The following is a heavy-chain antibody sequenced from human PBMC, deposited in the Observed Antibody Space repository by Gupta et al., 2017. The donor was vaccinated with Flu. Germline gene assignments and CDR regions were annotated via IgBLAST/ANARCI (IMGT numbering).Heavy chain of an antibody. Sequence: QVHLVQSGAELKKPGASVKVSCEASGYTFSNYYMHWVRQAPGQGLEWMGWISPSSETRYVQKFQGRVTMTRDSSINTDXLXMSGLRXDDTAMYYCVRDVTRGGYWGQGTLVTVSS. V-gene: IGHV1-2*02. CDR1: GYTFSNYY. CDR2: ISPSSET. CDR3: VRDVTRGGY. J-gene: IGHJ4*02. D-gene: IGHD1-14*01.